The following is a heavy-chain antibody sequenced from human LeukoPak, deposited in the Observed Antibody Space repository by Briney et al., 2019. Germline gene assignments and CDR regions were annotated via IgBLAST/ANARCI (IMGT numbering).Heavy chain of an antibody. J-gene: IGHJ4*02. Sequence: PSETLSLTCTVSGGSISSGDYYWRWLRQPPGTGLEWIRYIYYSGSTYYNPSLKSRVTISVDTSKNQFSLKLSSVTAADTAVYYCARVSGGTHFDYWGQGTLVTVSS. CDR1: GGSISSGDYY. D-gene: IGHD3-16*01. V-gene: IGHV4-30-4*08. CDR2: IYYSGST. CDR3: ARVSGGTHFDY.